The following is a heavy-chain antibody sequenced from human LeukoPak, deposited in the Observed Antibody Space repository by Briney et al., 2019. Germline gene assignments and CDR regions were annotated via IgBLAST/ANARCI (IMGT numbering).Heavy chain of an antibody. CDR2: IWYDGSNK. CDR1: GFSFSSYG. D-gene: IGHD3-22*01. CDR3: ARDYYDSSGYPYFVN. V-gene: IGHV3-33*01. Sequence: PGGSLRLSCAASGFSFSSYGMHWVRQAPGRGLEWVAVIWYDGSNKYYADSVKGRFTISRDNSKNTLYLQMNSLRAEDTAVYYCARDYYDSSGYPYFVNWGQGTLVTVSS. J-gene: IGHJ4*02.